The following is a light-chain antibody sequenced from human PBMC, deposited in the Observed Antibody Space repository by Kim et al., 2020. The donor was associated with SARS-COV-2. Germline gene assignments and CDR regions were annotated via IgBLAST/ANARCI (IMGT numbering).Light chain of an antibody. CDR2: SNG. CDR1: SSNIGAGYD. J-gene: IGLJ1*01. CDR3: QSYDSSLSGYV. V-gene: IGLV1-40*01. Sequence: TVTVSSIGSSSNIGAGYDVHWYQHLPTTAPKLLIYSNGNRPSGVPDRFSGTKSGTSASLAITGLQAEDEADYYCQSYDSSLSGYVFGSGTKVTVL.